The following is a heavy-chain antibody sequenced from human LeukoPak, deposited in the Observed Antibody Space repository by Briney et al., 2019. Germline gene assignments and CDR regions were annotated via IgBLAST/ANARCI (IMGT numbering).Heavy chain of an antibody. CDR1: GFTVSTNS. CDR2: IYSDNT. V-gene: IGHV3-53*01. Sequence: GGSLRLSCTVSGFTVSTNSMSWVRQAPGKGLEWVSFIYSDNTHYSDSVRGRFTISRDNSKNTLYLQMNSLRAEDTAVYYCARRAGAYSHPYDYWGQGTLVTVSS. J-gene: IGHJ4*02. CDR3: ARRAGAYSHPYDY. D-gene: IGHD4/OR15-4a*01.